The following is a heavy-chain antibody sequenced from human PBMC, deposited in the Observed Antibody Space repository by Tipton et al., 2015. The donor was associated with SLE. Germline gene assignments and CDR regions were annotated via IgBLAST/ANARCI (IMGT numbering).Heavy chain of an antibody. Sequence: TLSLTCTVSGGSISSGSYYWSWIRQPAGNGLEWIGEIYHSGSTNYNPSLKSRVTISVDKSKNQFSLKPSSVTAADTAMYYCARQRRQQLVLVYFDLWGRGTLVTVSS. CDR3: ARQRRQQLVLVYFDL. CDR1: GGSISSGSYY. J-gene: IGHJ2*01. V-gene: IGHV4-61*09. CDR2: IYHSGST. D-gene: IGHD6-13*01.